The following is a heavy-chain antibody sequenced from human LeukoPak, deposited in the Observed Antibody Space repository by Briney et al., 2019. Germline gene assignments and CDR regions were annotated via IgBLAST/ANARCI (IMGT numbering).Heavy chain of an antibody. CDR2: INPNGTST. CDR1: GYTFTTYY. CDR3: ARGPPGRVYDSSKKGLFDP. Sequence: ASVKVSCKASGYTFTTYYLHWLRRAPGQGLEWMGIINPNGTSTNYAQQFQGRVTMTMDTSTSTVYMELSSMRSEDTAMYYCARGPPGRVYDSSKKGLFDPWGQGTLVTVSS. D-gene: IGHD3-22*01. V-gene: IGHV1-46*01. J-gene: IGHJ5*02.